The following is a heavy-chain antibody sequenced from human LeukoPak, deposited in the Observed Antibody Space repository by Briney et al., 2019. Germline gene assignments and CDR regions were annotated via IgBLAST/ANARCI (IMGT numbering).Heavy chain of an antibody. CDR3: AREGFHGRELFPTFDY. J-gene: IGHJ4*02. CDR1: RYTFTDYY. CDR2: INPNSGGT. D-gene: IGHD3-10*01. Sequence: GASVKVSCKASRYTFTDYYVHWVRQAPGQGLEWMGWINPNSGGTNYAQKFQGRVTMTRDTSTSTVYMELSSLRSEDTAVYYCAREGFHGRELFPTFDYWGQGTLVTVSS. V-gene: IGHV1-2*02.